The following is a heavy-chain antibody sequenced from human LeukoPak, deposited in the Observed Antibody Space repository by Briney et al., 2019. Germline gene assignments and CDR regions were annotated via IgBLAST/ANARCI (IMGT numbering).Heavy chain of an antibody. V-gene: IGHV4-59*01. D-gene: IGHD6-6*01. CDR2: IYYSGST. J-gene: IGHJ6*03. CDR3: ARAFRVYGSSTYYMDV. CDR1: GGSISSYY. Sequence: SETLSLTCTVSGGSISSYYWSWIRQPPGKGLEWIGYIYYSGSTNYNPSLKSRVTISVDTSKNQFSLKLSSVTAADTAVYYCARAFRVYGSSTYYMDVWGKGTTVTVSS.